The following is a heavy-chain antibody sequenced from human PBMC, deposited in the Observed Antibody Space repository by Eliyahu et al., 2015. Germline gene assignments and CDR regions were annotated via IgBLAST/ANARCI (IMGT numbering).Heavy chain of an antibody. V-gene: IGHV4-59*01. J-gene: IGHJ6*02. D-gene: IGHD3-22*01. Sequence: QVQLQESGPGLVKPSEXLSLTCTVXGGSXXTYYWNWIRQPPGKGLEWIGYIYYSGSTNYNPSLKSRVTISLDTSKNQFSLKLSSVTAADTAVYYCARYAPYDSSGYYYWMNSYSYYGMDVWGQGTTVTVSS. CDR3: ARYAPYDSSGYYYWMNSYSYYGMDV. CDR2: IYYSGST. CDR1: GGSXXTYY.